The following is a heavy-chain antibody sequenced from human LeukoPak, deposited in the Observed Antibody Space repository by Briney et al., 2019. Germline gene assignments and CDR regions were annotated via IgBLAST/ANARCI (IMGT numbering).Heavy chain of an antibody. D-gene: IGHD5-12*01. CDR2: IKQDGSEK. J-gene: IGHJ4*02. CDR3: ARDGAGYSGPEGYFDY. CDR1: GFTFSSYS. V-gene: IGHV3-7*03. Sequence: PGGSLRLSCAASGFTFSSYSMNWVRQAPGKGLEWVANIKQDGSEKYYVDSVKGRFTISRDNAKNSLYLQMNSLRAEDTAVYYCARDGAGYSGPEGYFDYWGQGTLVTVSS.